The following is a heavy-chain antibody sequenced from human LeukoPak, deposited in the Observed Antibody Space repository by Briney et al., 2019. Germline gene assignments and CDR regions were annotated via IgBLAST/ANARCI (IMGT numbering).Heavy chain of an antibody. CDR1: GGSISNYY. CDR3: AREVGYCSGGSCYSYFDY. D-gene: IGHD2-15*01. CDR2: IYYSGST. V-gene: IGHV4-59*01. J-gene: IGHJ4*02. Sequence: SETLSLTCTVSGGSISNYYWTWIRQPPGKGLEWIGYIYYSGSTNYNASLTNRVTISVDTSKNQFSLKLGSVTAADTAVYYCAREVGYCSGGSCYSYFDYWGQGTLVTVSS.